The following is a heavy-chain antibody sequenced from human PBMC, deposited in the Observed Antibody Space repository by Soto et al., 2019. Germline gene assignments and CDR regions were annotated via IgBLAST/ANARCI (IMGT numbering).Heavy chain of an antibody. J-gene: IGHJ6*02. D-gene: IGHD6-13*01. CDR2: INHSGST. V-gene: IGHV4-34*01. CDR3: ARGEGDNSSSWYGRYYYYGRDV. Sequence: SETLSLTCAVYGGSFSGYYWSWIRQPPGKGLGWIGEINHSGSTNYNPSLKSRVTISVDTSKNQFSLKLSSVTAADTAVYYCARGEGDNSSSWYGRYYYYGRDVWGRGTTGTVS. CDR1: GGSFSGYY.